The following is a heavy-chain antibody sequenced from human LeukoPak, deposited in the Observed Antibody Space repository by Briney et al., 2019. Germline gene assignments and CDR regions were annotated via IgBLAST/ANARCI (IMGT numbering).Heavy chain of an antibody. V-gene: IGHV4-34*01. CDR1: GGSFSGYY. D-gene: IGHD3-22*01. Sequence: SETLSLTCAVYGGSFSGYYWSWIRQPPGKGLEWIGEINHSGSTNYNPSLKSRVTISVDTSKNQFSLKLGSVTAADTAVYYCARVLRVYYYDSSGYYPNWFDPWGQGTLVTVSS. CDR2: INHSGST. J-gene: IGHJ5*02. CDR3: ARVLRVYYYDSSGYYPNWFDP.